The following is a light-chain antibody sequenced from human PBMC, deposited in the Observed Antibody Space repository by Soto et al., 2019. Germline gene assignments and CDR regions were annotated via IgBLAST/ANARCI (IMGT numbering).Light chain of an antibody. CDR3: QQYNTWPLT. V-gene: IGKV3-15*01. CDR1: QSVSSH. Sequence: EIVMTQSPATLSVSPGERATLSCTASQSVSSHLDWCQQKPGQAPRLLIYGASTRATGVPARFSASGSGTEFTLTIRSLESEDFAEYYWQQYNTWPLTFGGGTKVEIK. J-gene: IGKJ4*01. CDR2: GAS.